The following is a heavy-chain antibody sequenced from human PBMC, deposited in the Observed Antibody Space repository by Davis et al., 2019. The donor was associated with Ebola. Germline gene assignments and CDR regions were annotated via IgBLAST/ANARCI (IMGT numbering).Heavy chain of an antibody. CDR2: IYHSGST. CDR1: GGSISSSNW. D-gene: IGHD1/OR15-1a*01. Sequence: MPSETLSLTCAVSGGSISSSNWWSWVRQPPGKGLEWIGAIYHSGSTNYNPSLKSRVTISVDKSKNQFSLKLSSVTAADTAVYYCARGEQRDYYYGMDVWGQGTTVTVSS. J-gene: IGHJ6*02. CDR3: ARGEQRDYYYGMDV. V-gene: IGHV4-4*02.